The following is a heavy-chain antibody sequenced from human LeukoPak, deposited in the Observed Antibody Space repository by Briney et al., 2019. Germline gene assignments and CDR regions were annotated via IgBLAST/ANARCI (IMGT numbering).Heavy chain of an antibody. CDR3: AKGGWLDD. V-gene: IGHV3-23*01. D-gene: IGHD6-19*01. CDR1: GFTFRAYA. CDR2: ISLNGNKT. Sequence: GGSLRLSCAASGFTFRAYAMTWVRQAPRKGLEWVSTISLNGNKTCYADSVKGRFTTCRDNSKNTMCLQMSSLRAEDTAVYYCAKGGWLDDWGQGTLVTVSS. J-gene: IGHJ4*02.